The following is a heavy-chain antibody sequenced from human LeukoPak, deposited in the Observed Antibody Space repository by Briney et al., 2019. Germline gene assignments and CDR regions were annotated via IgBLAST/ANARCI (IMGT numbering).Heavy chain of an antibody. D-gene: IGHD3-22*01. J-gene: IGHJ4*02. V-gene: IGHV4-39*01. CDR3: ARRRAVDYYDSSGYPGY. CDR2: IYYSGST. CDR1: GGSISSGGYY. Sequence: SETLSLTCTVSGGSISSGGYYWSWIRQPPGKGLEWIGSIYYSGSTYYNPSLKSRVTISVDTSKNQFSLKLSSVTAADTAVYYCARRRAVDYYDSSGYPGYWGQGTLVTVSS.